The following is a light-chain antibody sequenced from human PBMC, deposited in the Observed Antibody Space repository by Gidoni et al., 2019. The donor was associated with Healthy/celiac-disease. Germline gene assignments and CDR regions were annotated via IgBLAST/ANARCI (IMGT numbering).Light chain of an antibody. Sequence: DIQMTQSPSTLSASVGDRVTITCRASQSISSWLAWYQQKPGKAPKLLIYKASGLESGVPSRFSGSGSGTGFTLTISSLQPDDFATYYCQQYNSYCYTFGQGTKLEIK. V-gene: IGKV1-5*03. CDR3: QQYNSYCYT. CDR1: QSISSW. CDR2: KAS. J-gene: IGKJ2*01.